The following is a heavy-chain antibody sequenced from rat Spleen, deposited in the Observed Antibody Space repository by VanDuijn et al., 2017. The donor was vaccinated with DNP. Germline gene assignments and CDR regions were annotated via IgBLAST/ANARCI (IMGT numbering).Heavy chain of an antibody. J-gene: IGHJ4*01. Sequence: EVQLQESGPGLVEPSQSLSLICSVTGYSITSSYRWNWIRKFPGNKLEWMGSINSAGTTKYNPSLKSRVFITRDTSKNQLFLQVDSVTTEDTATYHCARWPGYNPPYAMDAWGQGTSVTVSS. CDR2: INSAGTT. V-gene: IGHV3-3*01. D-gene: IGHD1-4*01. CDR1: GYSITSSYR. CDR3: ARWPGYNPPYAMDA.